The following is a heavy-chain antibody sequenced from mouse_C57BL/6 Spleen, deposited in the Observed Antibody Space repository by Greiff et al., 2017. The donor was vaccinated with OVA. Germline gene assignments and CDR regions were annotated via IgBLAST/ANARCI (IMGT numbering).Heavy chain of an antibody. CDR3: ARGNYDFAY. CDR2: INYDGSST. Sequence: EVKLMESEGGLVQPGSSMKLSCTASGFTFSDYYMAWVRQVPEKGLEWVANINYDGSSTYYLDSLKSRFIISRDNAKNILYLQMSSLKSEDTATYYCARGNYDFAYWGQGTLVTVSA. J-gene: IGHJ3*01. CDR1: GFTFSDYY. D-gene: IGHD1-1*01. V-gene: IGHV5-16*01.